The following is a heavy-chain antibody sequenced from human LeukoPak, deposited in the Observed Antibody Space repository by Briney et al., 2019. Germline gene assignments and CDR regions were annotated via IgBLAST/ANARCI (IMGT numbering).Heavy chain of an antibody. CDR2: ISTSGSII. V-gene: IGHV3-48*03. CDR3: ARDPWVGEYGAFDI. D-gene: IGHD3-10*01. J-gene: IGHJ3*02. Sequence: GGSLRLSCEASGFTFGSYEMTWVRQAPGKGLEWLSYISTSGSIIVYADSVRGRFTVSRDNAKNSLYLQMNSLRVDDTAIYYCARDPWVGEYGAFDIWGQGTMVTVSS. CDR1: GFTFGSYE.